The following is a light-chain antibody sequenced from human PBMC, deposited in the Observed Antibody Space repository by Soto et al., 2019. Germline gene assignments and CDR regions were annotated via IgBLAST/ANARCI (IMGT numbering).Light chain of an antibody. V-gene: IGKV1-5*03. J-gene: IGKJ5*01. Sequence: DIQMTQSPSTLPASVGDRVTITCRASQSISSWLAWYQQKPGKAPKLLIYKASSLESGVPSRFSGSGSGTEFTLTISRLQSEDSAVYFCQQNNRWPHITFGQGTRLEIK. CDR1: QSISSW. CDR3: QQNNRWPHIT. CDR2: KAS.